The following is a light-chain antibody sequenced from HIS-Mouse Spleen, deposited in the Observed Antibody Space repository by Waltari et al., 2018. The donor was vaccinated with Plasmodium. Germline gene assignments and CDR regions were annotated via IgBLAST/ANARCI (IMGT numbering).Light chain of an antibody. CDR3: QAWASSNVV. CDR2: EGS. V-gene: IGLV2-14*02. Sequence: QSALTQPASVSGAPGQSVPISCPGTSSDVGCDNLVSCDQQPPGKAPKLMIYEGSKRPSGFPKRFSGSSSGTTATLTISGAQVMDEADYYCQAWASSNVVFGGGTKLTVL. CDR1: SSDVGCDNL. J-gene: IGLJ2*01.